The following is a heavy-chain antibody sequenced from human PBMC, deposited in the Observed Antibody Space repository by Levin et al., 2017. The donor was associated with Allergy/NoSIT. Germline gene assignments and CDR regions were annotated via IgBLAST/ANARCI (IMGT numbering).Heavy chain of an antibody. CDR3: AKDPAAAGVFDY. V-gene: IGHV3-23*01. Sequence: GGSLRLSCAASGFTFSSYAMNWVRQAPGKGLEWVSAISGSGGSTYYADSVKGRFTISRDNSKNTLYLQMNSLRAEDTAVYYCAKDPAAAGVFDYWGQGTLVTVSS. CDR2: ISGSGGST. D-gene: IGHD6-13*01. J-gene: IGHJ4*02. CDR1: GFTFSSYA.